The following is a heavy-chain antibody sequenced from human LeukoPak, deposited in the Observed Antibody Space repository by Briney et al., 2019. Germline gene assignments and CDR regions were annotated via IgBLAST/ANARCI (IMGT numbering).Heavy chain of an antibody. CDR3: VRDGDIVVVITFDY. CDR1: GFTFSSYA. J-gene: IGHJ4*02. D-gene: IGHD3-22*01. V-gene: IGHV3-23*01. Sequence: PGGSLRLSCAASGFTFSSYAMSWVRQAPGKGLVWVSAISGSGGNTYYADSVEGRFTISRDNSKNTLYLQMDRMRVEDSAVYYCVRDGDIVVVITFDYWGPGNLVTVSS. CDR2: ISGSGGNT.